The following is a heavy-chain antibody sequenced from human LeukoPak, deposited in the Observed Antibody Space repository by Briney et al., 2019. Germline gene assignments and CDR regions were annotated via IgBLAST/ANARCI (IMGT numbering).Heavy chain of an antibody. V-gene: IGHV7-4-1*02. CDR3: ARVYTAAELNWFDP. D-gene: IGHD5-18*01. CDR2: INTNTGNP. Sequence: ASVKVSCKASGYTFTSYAMNWVRQAPGQGLEWMGWINTNTGNPTYAQGFTGRFVFSLDTSVSTAYLQISSLKAEDTAVYYCARVYTAAELNWFDPWGQGTLVTVSS. CDR1: GYTFTSYA. J-gene: IGHJ5*02.